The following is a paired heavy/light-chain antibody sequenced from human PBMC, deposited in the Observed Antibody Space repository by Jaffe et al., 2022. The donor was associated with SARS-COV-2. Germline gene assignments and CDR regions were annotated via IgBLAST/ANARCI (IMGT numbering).Heavy chain of an antibody. CDR3: ARRAESGYVWFDP. CDR1: GFTFDDYG. V-gene: IGHV3-20*01. CDR2: INWNGGST. D-gene: IGHD5-12*01. J-gene: IGHJ5*02. Sequence: EVQLVESGGGVVRPGGSLRLSCAASGFTFDDYGMSWVRQAPGKGLEWVSGINWNGGSTGYADSVKGRFTISRDNAKNSLYLQMNSLRAEDTALYHCARRAESGYVWFDPWGQGTLVTVSS.
Light chain of an antibody. Sequence: QSALTQPASVSGSPGQSITISCTGTSSDVGGYNYVSWYQQHPGKAPKLMIYEVSNRPSGVSNRFSGSKSGNTASLTISGLQAEDEADYYCSSYTSSSTLFGGGTKLTVL. J-gene: IGLJ3*02. CDR3: SSYTSSSTL. V-gene: IGLV2-14*01. CDR1: SSDVGGYNY. CDR2: EVS.